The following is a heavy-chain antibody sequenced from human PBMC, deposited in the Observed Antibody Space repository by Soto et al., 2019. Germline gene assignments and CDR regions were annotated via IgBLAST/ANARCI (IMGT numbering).Heavy chain of an antibody. CDR2: IYLGGSI. D-gene: IGHD1-26*01. J-gene: IGHJ4*02. Sequence: SETLFLTCSVSGAFISPYYYTWIRQTPGKGLEWIGYIYLGGSINYNPSFKSRVIISVDTSKNQFSVRLSSVTAADTAVYYCARARGWDSYFDYWGQGTLVTAPQ. CDR3: ARARGWDSYFDY. V-gene: IGHV4-59*01. CDR1: GAFISPYY.